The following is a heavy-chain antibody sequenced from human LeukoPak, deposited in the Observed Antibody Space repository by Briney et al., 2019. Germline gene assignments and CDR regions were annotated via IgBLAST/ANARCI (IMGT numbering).Heavy chain of an antibody. CDR1: GFTFSSYA. J-gene: IGHJ3*02. D-gene: IGHD6-19*01. Sequence: GGSLRLSCAASGFTFSSYAMSWVRQAPGKGLEWVSAISGSGGSTYYADSVKGRFIISRDNSKNTLYLQMYSLRAEDTAVYYCAKGVGPYSSGFDDAFDIWGQGTMVTVSS. V-gene: IGHV3-23*01. CDR2: ISGSGGST. CDR3: AKGVGPYSSGFDDAFDI.